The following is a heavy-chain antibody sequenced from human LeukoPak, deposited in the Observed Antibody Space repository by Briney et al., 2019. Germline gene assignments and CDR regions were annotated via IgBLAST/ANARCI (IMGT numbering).Heavy chain of an antibody. V-gene: IGHV3-74*01. J-gene: IGHJ4*02. CDR1: RFTLTDYW. D-gene: IGHD6-25*01. CDR3: ARGGYSGSYYKFS. CDR2: ISKDVSIT. Sequence: VGSLRLSCVASRFTLTDYWMHCVRQAPGKRPEWLSRISKDVSITVYSGSTKGRFTVSRDNDKSFVYLEVTSLRPEDTAVYYCARGGYSGSYYKFSWGQGTLVPVAS.